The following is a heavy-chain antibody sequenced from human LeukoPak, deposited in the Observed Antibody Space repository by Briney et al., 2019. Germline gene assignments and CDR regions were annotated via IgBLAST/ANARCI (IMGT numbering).Heavy chain of an antibody. CDR3: ARVGDLFRAHRVRGLSPDFYYMDV. Sequence: SETLSLTCAGSGGSFSDFYWNWIRQPPGKGLDGIGEVNYSGSTNYNPSLRSRVIISVDTSKNQFSLKLISVTAADTGVYYCARVGDLFRAHRVRGLSPDFYYMDVWGKGTTVTVSS. D-gene: IGHD3-10*01. V-gene: IGHV4-34*01. CDR1: GGSFSDFY. CDR2: VNYSGST. J-gene: IGHJ6*03.